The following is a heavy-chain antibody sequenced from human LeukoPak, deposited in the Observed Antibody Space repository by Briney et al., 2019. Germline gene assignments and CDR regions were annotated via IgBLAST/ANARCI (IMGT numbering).Heavy chain of an antibody. Sequence: GGSLRLSCAASGFTFSSYAMHWVRQAPGKGLEWVAVISYDGSNKYYADSVKGRFTISRDNSKNTLYLQMNSLRAEDAAVYHCVKKGNSWSPRFDPWGQGTLVTVSS. D-gene: IGHD6-13*01. J-gene: IGHJ5*02. CDR3: VKKGNSWSPRFDP. CDR2: ISYDGSNK. CDR1: GFTFSSYA. V-gene: IGHV3-30-3*02.